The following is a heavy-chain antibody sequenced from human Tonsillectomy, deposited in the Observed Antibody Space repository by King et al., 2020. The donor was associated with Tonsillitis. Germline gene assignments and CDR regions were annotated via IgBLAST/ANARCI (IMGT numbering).Heavy chain of an antibody. CDR3: ARWEILWFGGHPYYFDY. CDR2: IYSGGST. CDR1: GFSVSNNY. V-gene: IGHV3-66*01. D-gene: IGHD3-10*01. J-gene: IGHJ4*02. Sequence: VQLVESGGGLVQPGGSLRLSCAASGFSVSNNYMSWVRQAPGKGLEWVSVIYSGGSTYYADSVKGRFTISRDISKNTLYLQMNSLRAEDTAVYYCARWEILWFGGHPYYFDYWGQGTQVTVSS.